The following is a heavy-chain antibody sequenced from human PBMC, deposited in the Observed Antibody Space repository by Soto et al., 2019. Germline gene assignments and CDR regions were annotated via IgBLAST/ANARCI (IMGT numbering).Heavy chain of an antibody. CDR3: ARSLIAVAGTPFDY. Sequence: GASVKVSCKASGGTFSSYAISWVRQAPGQGLEWMGGIIPIFGTANYAQKFQGRVTITADESTSTAYMELSSLRSEDTAVYYCARSLIAVAGTPFDYWGQGTLVTVSS. J-gene: IGHJ4*02. V-gene: IGHV1-69*13. D-gene: IGHD6-19*01. CDR1: GGTFSSYA. CDR2: IIPIFGTA.